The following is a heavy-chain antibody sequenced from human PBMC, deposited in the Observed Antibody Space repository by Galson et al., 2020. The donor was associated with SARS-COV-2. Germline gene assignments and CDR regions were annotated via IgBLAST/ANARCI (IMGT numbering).Heavy chain of an antibody. D-gene: IGHD2-21*01. V-gene: IGHV1-69*13. CDR2: IIPIFGTA. CDR3: ASGLVENIVGVIARPDSYYYYMDV. CDR1: GGTFSSYA. J-gene: IGHJ6*03. Sequence: SVKVSCKASGGTFSSYAISWVRQAPGQGLEWMGGIIPIFGTANYAQKFQGRVTNTADESTSTAYMELSSLRSEDTAVYYCASGLVENIVGVIARPDSYYYYMDVWGKWTTVTVSS.